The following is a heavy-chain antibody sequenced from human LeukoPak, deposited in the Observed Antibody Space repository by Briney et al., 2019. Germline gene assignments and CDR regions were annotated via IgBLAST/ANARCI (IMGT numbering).Heavy chain of an antibody. D-gene: IGHD3-9*01. CDR3: AREELRYFDY. J-gene: IGHJ4*02. CDR2: IYYSGST. CDR1: GGSISSSSYY. V-gene: IGHV4-39*07. Sequence: PSETLSLTCTVSGGSISSSSYYWGWIRQPPGKGLEWIGSIYYSGSTYYNPSLKSRVTISVDTSKNQFSLKLSSVTAADTAVYYCAREELRYFDYWGQGTLVTVSS.